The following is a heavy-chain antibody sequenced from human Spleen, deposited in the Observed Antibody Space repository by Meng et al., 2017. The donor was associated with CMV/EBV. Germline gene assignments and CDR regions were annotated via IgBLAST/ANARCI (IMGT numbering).Heavy chain of an antibody. D-gene: IGHD2-15*01. V-gene: IGHV3-23*03. CDR2: IYSGGSST. CDR3: AGGRVSGY. J-gene: IGHJ4*02. CDR1: GFTFSSYW. Sequence: LSLTCAASGFTFSSYWMHWVRQAPGKGLEWVSVIYSGGSSTYYADSVKGRFTISRDNSKNTLYLQMNSLRAEDTAVYYCAGGRVSGYWGQGTLVTVSS.